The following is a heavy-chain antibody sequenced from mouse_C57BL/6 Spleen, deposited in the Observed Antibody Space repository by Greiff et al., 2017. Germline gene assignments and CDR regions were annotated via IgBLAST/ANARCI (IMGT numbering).Heavy chain of an antibody. CDR3: AKTNSHWYFDV. V-gene: IGHV5-17*01. CDR1: GFTFSDYG. Sequence: EVHLVESGGGLVKPGGSLKLSCAASGFTFSDYGMHWVRQAPEKGLEWVAYISSGSSTIYYADTVKGRFTISRDNAKNTLFLQMTSLRSEDTAMYYCAKTNSHWYFDVWGTGTTVTVSS. CDR2: ISSGSSTI. J-gene: IGHJ1*03. D-gene: IGHD1-3*01.